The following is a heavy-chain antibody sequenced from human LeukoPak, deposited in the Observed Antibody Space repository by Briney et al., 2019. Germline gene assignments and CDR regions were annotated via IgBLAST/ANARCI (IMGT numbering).Heavy chain of an antibody. CDR1: GFTFSNAW. CDR2: IKSKTDGGTT. V-gene: IGHV3-15*01. Sequence: GGSLRLSCAASGFTFSNAWMSWVRQAPGKGLEWVSRIKSKTDGGTTDYAAPVKGRFTISRDDSKNTLYLQMNSLKTEDTAVYYCTTDPLYDFVWGSYRYGFDYWGRGTLVTVSS. D-gene: IGHD3-16*02. J-gene: IGHJ4*02. CDR3: TTDPLYDFVWGSYRYGFDY.